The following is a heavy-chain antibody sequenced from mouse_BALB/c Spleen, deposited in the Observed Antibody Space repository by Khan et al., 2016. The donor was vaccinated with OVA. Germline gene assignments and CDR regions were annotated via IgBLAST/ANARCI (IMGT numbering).Heavy chain of an antibody. CDR2: IYPGTGNT. CDR3: AGERGLDYLDY. J-gene: IGHJ2*01. CDR1: GYIFTSYW. Sequence: QVQLKQSGTELVRPGASVKLSCKTSGYIFTSYWIHWVKQRSGQGLEWIARIYPGTGNTYYSEKFNDKASLTADKSSSTAYMHLRSLTSEDSAVYVYAGERGLDYLDYWGQGTTLTVSS. V-gene: IGHV1-76*01.